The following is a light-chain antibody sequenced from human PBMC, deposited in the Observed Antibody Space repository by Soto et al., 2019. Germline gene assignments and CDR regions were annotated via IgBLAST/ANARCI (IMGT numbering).Light chain of an antibody. CDR2: DVS. V-gene: IGLV2-8*01. CDR3: SSYAGTKNVV. J-gene: IGLJ2*01. CDR1: SSDVGNYNS. Sequence: QSALTQPPSASGSPGQSVTISCTGTSSDVGNYNSVSWYQQHPGKVPKLMIYDVSRRPSGVPDRFSGSKSGNTASLTVSGLQADDEADYYCSSYAGTKNVVFGGGTKLT.